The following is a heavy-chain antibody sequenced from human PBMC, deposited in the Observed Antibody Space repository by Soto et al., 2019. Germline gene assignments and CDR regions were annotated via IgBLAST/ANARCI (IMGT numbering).Heavy chain of an antibody. Sequence: QVQLVESGGGVVQPGRSLRLSCAASGFTFNTYGFHWVRQAPGKGLEWVAVIWHDGSNQYYADSVKGRFTLSRDNSKKTVYLQMNSLRAEDTAIYYCARDICSGSYCLDSWGQGTPVTVSS. J-gene: IGHJ4*02. D-gene: IGHD3-10*01. CDR1: GFTFNTYG. CDR2: IWHDGSNQ. CDR3: ARDICSGSYCLDS. V-gene: IGHV3-33*01.